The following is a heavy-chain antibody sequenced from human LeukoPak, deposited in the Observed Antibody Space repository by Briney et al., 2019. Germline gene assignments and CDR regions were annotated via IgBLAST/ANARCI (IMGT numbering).Heavy chain of an antibody. D-gene: IGHD3-22*01. Sequence: AGGSLRLSCAASGFTFSSYAMSWVRQAPGKGLEWVSAISGSGGSTYYADSVKGRFTISRDNSKNTLYLQMNSLRAEDTAVYYCARGLGYYYDSSGYFNWGQGTLVTVSS. V-gene: IGHV3-23*01. J-gene: IGHJ4*02. CDR1: GFTFSSYA. CDR3: ARGLGYYYDSSGYFN. CDR2: ISGSGGST.